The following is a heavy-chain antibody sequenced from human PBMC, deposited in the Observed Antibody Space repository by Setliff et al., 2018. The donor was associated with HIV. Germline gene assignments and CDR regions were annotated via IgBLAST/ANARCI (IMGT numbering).Heavy chain of an antibody. Sequence: ASVKVSCKASGYTFTDYYIHRVRQAPGQGLEWMGWIYPNTGGTNYAQEFQGRVTMTRDTSITTAYMELSRLRSDDTAVYYCARSTTADWGQGTLVTVSS. D-gene: IGHD4-17*01. CDR1: GYTFTDYY. CDR3: ARSTTAD. CDR2: IYPNTGGT. V-gene: IGHV1-2*02. J-gene: IGHJ4*02.